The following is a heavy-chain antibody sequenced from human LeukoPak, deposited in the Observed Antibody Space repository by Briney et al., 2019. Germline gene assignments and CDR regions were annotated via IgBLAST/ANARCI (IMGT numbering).Heavy chain of an antibody. V-gene: IGHV3-30-3*01. CDR1: GFTFSSSA. Sequence: PGGSLRLSCAASGFTFSSSAMSWVRQAPGKGLEWVAVISYDGSDKYYADSVKGRFTISRDNSKNTLYLQMNSLRAEDTAVYYCARVSSYYFDYWGQGTLVTVSS. D-gene: IGHD3-10*01. J-gene: IGHJ4*02. CDR3: ARVSSYYFDY. CDR2: ISYDGSDK.